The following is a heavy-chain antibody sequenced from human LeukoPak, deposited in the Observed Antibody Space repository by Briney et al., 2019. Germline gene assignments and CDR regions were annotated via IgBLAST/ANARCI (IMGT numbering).Heavy chain of an antibody. D-gene: IGHD4-23*01. Sequence: PGGSLRLSCAASGFTFSSYSMNWVRQAPGKGLEWVSYISSSSSTIYYADSVKGRFTISRDNAKNSLYLQMNSLRAEDTAVYYCARGLRLRWRVNWFDPWGQGTLVTVSS. J-gene: IGHJ5*02. CDR2: ISSSSSTI. CDR1: GFTFSSYS. CDR3: ARGLRLRWRVNWFDP. V-gene: IGHV3-48*04.